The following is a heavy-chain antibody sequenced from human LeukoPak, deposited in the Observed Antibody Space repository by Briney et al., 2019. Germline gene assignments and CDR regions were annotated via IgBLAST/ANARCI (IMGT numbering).Heavy chain of an antibody. CDR2: ISGSGGST. D-gene: IGHD6-13*01. CDR1: GFTFSSYA. Sequence: GGSLRLSCAASGFTFSSYAMSWVRQAPGKGLEWVSAISGSGGSTYYADSVKGRFTISRDNSKNTLYLQMNSPRAEDTAVYYCANDPSGRIAAAILDDYYGMDVWGQGTTVTVSS. V-gene: IGHV3-23*01. J-gene: IGHJ6*02. CDR3: ANDPSGRIAAAILDDYYGMDV.